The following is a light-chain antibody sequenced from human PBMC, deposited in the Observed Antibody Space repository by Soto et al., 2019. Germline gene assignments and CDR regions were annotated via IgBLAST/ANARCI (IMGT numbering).Light chain of an antibody. J-gene: IGKJ1*01. V-gene: IGKV3-20*01. CDR2: GAS. Sequence: EIVLTQSPGTLSLSPGERATLSCRASQSVRSTFLAWYQQKPGQAPRLLIYGASNRATGIPDRFSGSGSGTDFTLTITTLEPEDFAMYYCQRYDSLRTFGQGTKVEI. CDR3: QRYDSLRT. CDR1: QSVRSTF.